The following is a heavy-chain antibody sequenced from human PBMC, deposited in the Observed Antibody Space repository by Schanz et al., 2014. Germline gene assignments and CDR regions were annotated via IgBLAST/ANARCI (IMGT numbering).Heavy chain of an antibody. CDR3: AKIGYGGLLNYYIDH. Sequence: QIQLVESGGGVVQPGTSLRLSCTISGFSFSRYGMHWVRQAPGKGMEWVAVISSDETVTYYVDSVTGRFTISRDNSKNTLYLPMSSLKTEDTAVYYCAKIGYGGLLNYYIDHWGQGTLVTVSS. D-gene: IGHD3-16*01. CDR2: ISSDETVT. CDR1: GFSFSRYG. J-gene: IGHJ4*02. V-gene: IGHV3-30*18.